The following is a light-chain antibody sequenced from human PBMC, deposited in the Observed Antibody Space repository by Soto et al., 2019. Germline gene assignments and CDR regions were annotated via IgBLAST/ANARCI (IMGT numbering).Light chain of an antibody. Sequence: EIVMTQSPATLSVSPGESATLSCRASQSVSTSLAWYQQKPGQAPRLLLYGAYTRATGIPDRFRVSGSGTEFTLTISSLQSEDFAVYYCQQYHSWPPKWTFGQGTKVDIK. V-gene: IGKV3-15*01. CDR3: QQYHSWPPKWT. CDR2: GAY. CDR1: QSVSTS. J-gene: IGKJ1*01.